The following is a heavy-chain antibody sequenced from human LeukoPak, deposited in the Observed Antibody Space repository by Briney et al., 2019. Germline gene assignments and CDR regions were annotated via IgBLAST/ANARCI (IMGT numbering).Heavy chain of an antibody. CDR2: IYSGGST. CDR1: GFTFSSNY. V-gene: IGHV3-53*01. CDR3: ARDHGVPAAAANPYYYYYGMDV. Sequence: GGSLRLSCAASGFTFSSNYMSWVRQAPGKGLEWVSVIYSGGSTYYADSVKGRFTISRDNSKNTLYLQMNSLRAEDTAVYYCARDHGVPAAAANPYYYYYGMDVWGQGTTVTVSS. D-gene: IGHD6-13*01. J-gene: IGHJ6*02.